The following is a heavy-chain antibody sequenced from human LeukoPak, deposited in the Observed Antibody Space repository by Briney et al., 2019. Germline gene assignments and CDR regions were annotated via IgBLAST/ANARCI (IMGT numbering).Heavy chain of an antibody. CDR3: ARDNSVRDEAWWFNP. V-gene: IGHV4-39*07. Sequence: SETLSLTCTVSGGSIGSSSNYWGWIRQPPGKGLEWIGTIYYSGTTYYNPSLKSRVTISVDTSKTQFSLKLRSVTAADTAVYYCARDNSVRDEAWWFNPWGQGTLVTVSS. J-gene: IGHJ5*02. CDR1: GGSIGSSSNY. CDR2: IYYSGTT. D-gene: IGHD5-24*01.